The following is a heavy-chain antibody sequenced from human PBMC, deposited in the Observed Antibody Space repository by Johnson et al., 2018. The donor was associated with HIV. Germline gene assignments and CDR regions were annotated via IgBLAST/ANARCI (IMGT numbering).Heavy chain of an antibody. CDR2: INSDGSST. CDR1: RFTFSSYW. D-gene: IGHD2-21*01. CDR3: ARVLSWWSGAFDL. J-gene: IGHJ3*01. V-gene: IGHV3-74*02. Sequence: VRLVESGGGLVQPGGSLRLSCAASRFTFSSYWMHWVRQAPGKGLVWVSRINSDGSSTSYADSVNGRFTISRDNSKNTLYLQMNSLRAEDTAVYYCARVLSWWSGAFDLWGQGTMVTVSS.